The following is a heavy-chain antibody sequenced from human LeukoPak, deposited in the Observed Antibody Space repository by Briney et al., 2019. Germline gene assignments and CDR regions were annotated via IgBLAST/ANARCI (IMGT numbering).Heavy chain of an antibody. J-gene: IGHJ3*02. CDR1: GGSISSYY. Sequence: SETLSLTCTVSGGSISSYYWSWIRQPPGKGLEWIGYIYYSGSTNYNPSLKSRVTISVDTSKNQFSLKLSSVTAADTAVYYCAHGDYSNDAFDIWGQGTMVIVSS. D-gene: IGHD4-17*01. CDR3: AHGDYSNDAFDI. CDR2: IYYSGST. V-gene: IGHV4-59*08.